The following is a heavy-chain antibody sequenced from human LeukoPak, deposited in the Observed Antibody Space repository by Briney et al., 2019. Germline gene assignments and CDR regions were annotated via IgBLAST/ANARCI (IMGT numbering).Heavy chain of an antibody. Sequence: ASVKVSCKASGYTLTNFEVNWVRQAAGQGLEWMGWMNPNSGNSGFAQNFQGRVTITSDNSISTAYMEVSGLTPDDTAVYFCARVAPQWLAPIDYWGQGTLVIVSS. CDR1: GYTLTNFE. CDR3: ARVAPQWLAPIDY. J-gene: IGHJ4*02. D-gene: IGHD6-19*01. V-gene: IGHV1-8*03. CDR2: MNPNSGNS.